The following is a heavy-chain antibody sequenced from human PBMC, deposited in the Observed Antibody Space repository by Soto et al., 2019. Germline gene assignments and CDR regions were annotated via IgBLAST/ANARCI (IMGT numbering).Heavy chain of an antibody. J-gene: IGHJ4*02. Sequence: SETLSLPCPFSGASISSHYCRWIRQPPGKGLEWIGYIYYSGSTNYNPSLKSRVTISVDTSKNQFSLKLSSVTAADMAVYYCARVKAGVVNRGQGTLVTVYS. CDR2: IYYSGST. CDR1: GASISSHY. CDR3: ARVKAGVVN. D-gene: IGHD6-13*01. V-gene: IGHV4-59*08.